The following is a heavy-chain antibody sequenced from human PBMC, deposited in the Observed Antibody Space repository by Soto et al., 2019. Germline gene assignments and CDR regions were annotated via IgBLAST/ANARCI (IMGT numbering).Heavy chain of an antibody. V-gene: IGHV3-30-3*01. CDR3: ARDWGSNWDTRDRWDC. D-gene: IGHD7-27*01. J-gene: IGHJ4*02. Sequence: QVQLVESGGGVVQPGRSLRLSCAASGFTVSTYAMHWVRQAPGKGLQWVAVISYDGSNTYYADSVKGRFTISRDNSNNRLYLRMRRLRTEDTAVDDCARDWGSNWDTRDRWDCWGQGTLVTVAS. CDR1: GFTVSTYA. CDR2: ISYDGSNT.